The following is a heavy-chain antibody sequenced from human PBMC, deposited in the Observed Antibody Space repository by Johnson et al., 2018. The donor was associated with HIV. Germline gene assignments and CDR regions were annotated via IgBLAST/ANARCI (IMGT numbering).Heavy chain of an antibody. D-gene: IGHD6-13*01. CDR2: IRYDGSNK. Sequence: QVQLVESGGGLVQPGGSLRLSCAASGFTFSSYAMHWVRQAPGKGLEWVAFIRYDGSNKYYSDSVKGRFTISRDNSKNTLYLQMNSLRAEDTAVYYCAKYRQQLVRSAFDIWGQGTMVTVSS. CDR1: GFTFSSYA. J-gene: IGHJ3*02. V-gene: IGHV3-30*02. CDR3: AKYRQQLVRSAFDI.